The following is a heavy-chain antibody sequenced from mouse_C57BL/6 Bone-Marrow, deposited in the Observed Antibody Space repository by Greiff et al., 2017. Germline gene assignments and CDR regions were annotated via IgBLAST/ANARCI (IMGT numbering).Heavy chain of an antibody. CDR1: GYTFTSYW. V-gene: IGHV1-55*01. CDR2: IYPGSGST. Sequence: QVQLQQPGAELVKPGASVKMSCKASGYTFTSYWITWVKQRPGQGLEWIGDIYPGSGSTNYNEKFKSKATLTVDTSSSTAYMQLSSLTSEDSAVYYCAREDYYGRETAWFAYWGQGTLVTVSA. CDR3: AREDYYGRETAWFAY. J-gene: IGHJ3*01. D-gene: IGHD1-1*01.